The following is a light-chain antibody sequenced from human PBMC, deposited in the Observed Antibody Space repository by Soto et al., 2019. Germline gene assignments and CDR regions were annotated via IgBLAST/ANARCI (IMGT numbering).Light chain of an antibody. CDR3: QQYYSRES. CDR1: QAVNPW. V-gene: IGKV1-5*03. CDR2: KTS. Sequence: DIHMAQSSSILCSSVGDTVTITCRASQAVNPWLAWHQQKPGKVPRVLIYKTSDLENGVPSRFSGSGSGTEYTLTISNLQPDDFATYYCQQYYSRESFGQGTKV. J-gene: IGKJ1*01.